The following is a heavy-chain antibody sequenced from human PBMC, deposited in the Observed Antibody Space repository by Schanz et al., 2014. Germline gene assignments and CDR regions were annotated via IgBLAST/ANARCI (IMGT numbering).Heavy chain of an antibody. CDR1: GFTFSSYA. V-gene: IGHV3-30*04. J-gene: IGHJ4*02. D-gene: IGHD2-2*01. Sequence: QVQLVESGGGVVQPGRSLRLSCAASGFTFSSYALHWVRQAPGKGLEWVAFVPFDGSQKFYADSVKGRFTISRDNSKTAVYLQRNSLRAGDTAVYYCARESSNDIVLVPGAVFDHWGQGILVTVSS. CDR2: VPFDGSQK. CDR3: ARESSNDIVLVPGAVFDH.